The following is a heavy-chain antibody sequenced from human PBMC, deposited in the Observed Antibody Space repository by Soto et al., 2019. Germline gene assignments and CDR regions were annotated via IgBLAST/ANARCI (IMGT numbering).Heavy chain of an antibody. CDR2: ISYDGSNK. CDR1: GFTFSSYA. Sequence: GGSLRLSCAASGFTFSSYAMHWVRQAPGKGLEWVAVISYDGSNKYYADSVKGRFTISRDNSKNTLYLQMNSLRAEDTAVYYCARRPGSLNLRGSYYYYGMDVWGQGTTVTVS. J-gene: IGHJ6*02. V-gene: IGHV3-30-3*01. CDR3: ARRPGSLNLRGSYYYYGMDV. D-gene: IGHD1-26*01.